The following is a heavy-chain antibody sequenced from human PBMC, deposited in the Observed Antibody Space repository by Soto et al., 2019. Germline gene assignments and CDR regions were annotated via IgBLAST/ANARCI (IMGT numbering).Heavy chain of an antibody. Sequence: EVQLVESGGGLVQPGRSLRLSCAASGFTFDDYAMHWVRQAPGKGLEWVSGISWNSGSIGYADSVKGRFTISSDNAKNSLYLQMNSLRAEDTALYYCAKGRCSCGSCYDDYWGQGTLVTVSS. J-gene: IGHJ4*02. V-gene: IGHV3-9*01. D-gene: IGHD2-15*01. CDR3: AKGRCSCGSCYDDY. CDR2: ISWNSGSI. CDR1: GFTFDDYA.